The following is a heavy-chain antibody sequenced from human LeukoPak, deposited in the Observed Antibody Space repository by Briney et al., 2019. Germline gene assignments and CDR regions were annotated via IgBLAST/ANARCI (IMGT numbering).Heavy chain of an antibody. CDR2: INHSGST. CDR3: ARGSGDPHFDY. CDR1: GGSFSGYY. V-gene: IGHV4-34*01. J-gene: IGHJ4*02. Sequence: SETLSLTCAVYGGSFSGYYRSWIRQPPGKGLEWIGEINHSGSTNYNPSLKSRVTISVDTSKNQFSLKLSSVTAADTAVYYCARGSGDPHFDYWGQGTLVTVSS. D-gene: IGHD2-21*02.